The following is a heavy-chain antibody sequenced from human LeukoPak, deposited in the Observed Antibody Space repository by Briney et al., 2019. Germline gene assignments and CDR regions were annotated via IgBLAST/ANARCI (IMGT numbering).Heavy chain of an antibody. CDR3: VRPNKYSSRGLDY. CDR1: GGSFSGYY. D-gene: IGHD6-13*01. J-gene: IGHJ4*02. Sequence: PSETLSLTCAVYGGSFSGYYWSWIRQPPGKGLEWIGEINHSGSTNYNPSLKSRVTISVDTSKNQFSLKLSSVTAADTAVYYCVRPNKYSSRGLDYWGQGTLVTVSS. V-gene: IGHV4-34*01. CDR2: INHSGST.